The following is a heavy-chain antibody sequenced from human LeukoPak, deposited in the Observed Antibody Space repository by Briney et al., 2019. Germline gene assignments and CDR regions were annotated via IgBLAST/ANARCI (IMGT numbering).Heavy chain of an antibody. CDR1: GYTFTGCY. V-gene: IGHV1-2*02. J-gene: IGHJ3*02. CDR2: INPNSGGT. D-gene: IGHD3-9*01. Sequence: GASVKVSCKASGYTFTGCYMHWVRQAPGQGLEWMGWINPNSGGTNYAQKFQGRVTMTRDTSISTAYMELSRLRSDDTAVYYCARGGYYDILTGYYRAPGAFDIWGQGTMVTVSS. CDR3: ARGGYYDILTGYYRAPGAFDI.